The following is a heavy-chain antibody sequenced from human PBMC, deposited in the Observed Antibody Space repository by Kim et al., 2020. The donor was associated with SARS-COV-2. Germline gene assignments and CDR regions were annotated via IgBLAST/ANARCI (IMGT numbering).Heavy chain of an antibody. CDR2: INHSGST. CDR1: GGSFSGYY. V-gene: IGHV4-34*01. Sequence: SETLSLTCAVYGGSFSGYYWSWIRQPPGKGLEWIGEINHSGSTNYNPSLKSRVTISVDTSKNQFSLKLSSVTAADTAVYYCARGRGYCSSTSCSPWALMDVWGQGTTVTVSS. D-gene: IGHD2-2*01. J-gene: IGHJ6*02. CDR3: ARGRGYCSSTSCSPWALMDV.